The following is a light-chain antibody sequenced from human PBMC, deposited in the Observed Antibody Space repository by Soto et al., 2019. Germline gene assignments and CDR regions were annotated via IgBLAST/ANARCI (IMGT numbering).Light chain of an antibody. CDR3: LQDYNYPRT. J-gene: IGKJ1*01. CDR2: AAS. Sequence: AIQMTQSPSSLSASVGDRVTITCRASQDIRNDLGWYQQKPGKAPKILINAASRLQGGVPSRFNGSGSGTDFTLTISSLQPEDFATYYCLQDYNYPRTFGQGTKVEIK. CDR1: QDIRND. V-gene: IGKV1-6*02.